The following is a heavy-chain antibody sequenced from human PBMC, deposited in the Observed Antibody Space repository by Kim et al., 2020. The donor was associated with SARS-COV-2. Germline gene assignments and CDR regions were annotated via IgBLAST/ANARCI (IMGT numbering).Heavy chain of an antibody. Sequence: ASVKVSCKASGYTFDSYFMHWVRQAPGQGLEWMGRIDPPSGSSSYAPKFQGRITMTRDTSKSTVYMELSSLRSDDTAVYYCARVGLTRAHVDLWGQGTVLTVSS. CDR2: IDPPSGSS. D-gene: IGHD3-9*01. CDR1: GYTFDSYF. CDR3: ARVGLTRAHVDL. V-gene: IGHV1-46*02. J-gene: IGHJ5*02.